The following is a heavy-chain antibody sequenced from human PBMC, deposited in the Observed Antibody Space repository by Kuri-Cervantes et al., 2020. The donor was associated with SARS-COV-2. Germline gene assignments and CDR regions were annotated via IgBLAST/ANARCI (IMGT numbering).Heavy chain of an antibody. D-gene: IGHD6-19*01. CDR3: ARRVAGLKMFDL. V-gene: IGHV5-10-1*01. CDR2: IDPTDSHT. Sequence: GGSLRLSCMPSGYSFTSYWNTWVRQMPGEGLEWMGRIDPTDSHTYYSPSFQGHVTFSTDKTIATAYLRWSSLKASDTAMYFCARRVAGLKMFDLWGQGTPVTVSS. CDR1: GYSFTSYW. J-gene: IGHJ5*02.